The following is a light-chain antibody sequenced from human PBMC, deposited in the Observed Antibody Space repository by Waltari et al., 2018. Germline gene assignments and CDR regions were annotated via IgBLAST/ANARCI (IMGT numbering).Light chain of an antibody. CDR2: DAA. J-gene: IGKJ1*01. V-gene: IGKV3-11*01. CDR1: QSVSSY. Sequence: EIVLTQSPATLSLSPGERATLSCRASQSVSSYLAWYQQKPGQAPRLLIYDAANRATAIPARFSGSVSGTDFTLTISSLEPEDFAVYYCQQRSNWPWTFGQGTKVEIK. CDR3: QQRSNWPWT.